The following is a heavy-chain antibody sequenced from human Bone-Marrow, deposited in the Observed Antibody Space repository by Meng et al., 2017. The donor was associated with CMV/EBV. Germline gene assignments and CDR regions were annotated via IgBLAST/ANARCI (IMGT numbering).Heavy chain of an antibody. J-gene: IGHJ4*02. Sequence: GESLKIPCAASGFTFSSYSMNWVRQAPGKGLEWVSSISSNSSYIYYTDSVKGRFTISRDNAKNSLNLQMNSLRAEDTAVYYCARGFPTQWLVRDYWGQGKLVTVSS. D-gene: IGHD6-19*01. CDR2: ISSNSSYI. CDR3: ARGFPTQWLVRDY. CDR1: GFTFSSYS. V-gene: IGHV3-21*01.